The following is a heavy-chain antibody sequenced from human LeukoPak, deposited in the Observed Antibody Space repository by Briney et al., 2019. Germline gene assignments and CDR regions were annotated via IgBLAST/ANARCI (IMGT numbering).Heavy chain of an antibody. J-gene: IGHJ4*02. CDR3: ARTAGWSYGFDY. CDR2: INHSGRT. Sequence: PSETLSLTCAVYGGSFSGYYWSWIRQPPGKGLEWIGEINHSGRTNYNPSLESRVTISGDTSKNQFSLKLNSVTAADTAVYYCARTAGWSYGFDYWGQGTLVTVSS. D-gene: IGHD5-18*01. V-gene: IGHV4-34*01. CDR1: GGSFSGYY.